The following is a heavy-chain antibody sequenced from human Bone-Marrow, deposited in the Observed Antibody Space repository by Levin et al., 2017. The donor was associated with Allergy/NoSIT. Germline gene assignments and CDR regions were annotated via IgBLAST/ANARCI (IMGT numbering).Heavy chain of an antibody. CDR2: ISDSGGST. Sequence: GGSLRLSCAASGFTFSTYAMNWVRQAPGKGLEWVSGISDSGGSTYYADSVKGRFTISRDNSKNTLYLQMNNLRAEDTAIYYCPKDRYCTTTTGPVDYWGQGILVTVSS. J-gene: IGHJ4*02. CDR3: PKDRYCTTTTGPVDY. D-gene: IGHD2-2*01. CDR1: GFTFSTYA. V-gene: IGHV3-23*01.